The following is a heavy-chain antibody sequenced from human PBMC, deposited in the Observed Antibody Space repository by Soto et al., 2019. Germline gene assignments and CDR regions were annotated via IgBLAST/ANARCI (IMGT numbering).Heavy chain of an antibody. J-gene: IGHJ6*02. D-gene: IGHD6-25*01. Sequence: QVQLQESGPGLVKPSETLSLTCTVSGGSISNFYWTWIRQPPGKGLEWIGNVHYSGSTNYNPSLKGRVNTSVDTAKNQLSLNLSSVTAADTAVYYCARHKAAGSDRGGMDVWGQGTTVTVSS. CDR3: ARHKAAGSDRGGMDV. CDR1: GGSISNFY. CDR2: VHYSGST. V-gene: IGHV4-59*08.